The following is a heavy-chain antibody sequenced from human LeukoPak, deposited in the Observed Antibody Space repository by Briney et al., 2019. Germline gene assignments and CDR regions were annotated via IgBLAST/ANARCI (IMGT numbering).Heavy chain of an antibody. V-gene: IGHV3-30*18. CDR2: ISYDGSNK. Sequence: PGGSLRLPCAASGFTFSSYGMHWVRQAPGKGLEWVAVISYDGSNKYYADSVKGRFTISRDNSKNTLYLQMNSLRAEDTAVYYCAKGEPYGSGSYLYYYYGMDVWGQGTTVTVSS. CDR3: AKGEPYGSGSYLYYYYGMDV. CDR1: GFTFSSYG. J-gene: IGHJ6*02. D-gene: IGHD3-10*01.